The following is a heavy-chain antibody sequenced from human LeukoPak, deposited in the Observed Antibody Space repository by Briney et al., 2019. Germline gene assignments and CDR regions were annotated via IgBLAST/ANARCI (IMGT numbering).Heavy chain of an antibody. V-gene: IGHV4-39*01. CDR1: GGSISSSSYY. D-gene: IGHD3-9*01. CDR3: ARGRTDFDWWHRWYYYYYMDV. Sequence: SETLSLTCTVSGGSISSSSYYWGWIRQPPGKGLEWIGSIYYSGSTYYNPSLKSRVTISVDTSKNQFSLKLSSVTAADTAVYYCARGRTDFDWWHRWYYYYYMDVWGKGTTVTVSS. J-gene: IGHJ6*03. CDR2: IYYSGST.